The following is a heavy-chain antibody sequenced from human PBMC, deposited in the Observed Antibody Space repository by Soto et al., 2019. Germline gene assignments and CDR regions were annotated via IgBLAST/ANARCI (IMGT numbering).Heavy chain of an antibody. CDR2: INSDGSNT. Sequence: GGSLRLSCAASGFTFSSYWMHWVRQAPGKGLVWVSRINSDGSNTSYADSVKGRFTISRDNAKNTLYLQMNSLRAEDTAVYYCARRLGYCSSTSCSSPDAFDIWGQGTMVTVSS. V-gene: IGHV3-74*01. J-gene: IGHJ3*02. CDR1: GFTFSSYW. CDR3: ARRLGYCSSTSCSSPDAFDI. D-gene: IGHD2-2*01.